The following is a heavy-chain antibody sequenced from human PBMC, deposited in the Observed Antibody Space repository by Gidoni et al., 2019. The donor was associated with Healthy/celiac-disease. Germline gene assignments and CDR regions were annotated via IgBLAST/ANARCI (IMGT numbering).Heavy chain of an antibody. J-gene: IGHJ5*02. CDR2: INHSGST. CDR3: ARLGYCSSTSCRFDP. Sequence: QVQLQQWGAGLLKPSETLSLTCAVYGGSFSGYYWSWIRQPLGKGFEWIGEINHSGSTNYNPSLKSRVTISLDTSKTQFSLKLSSLTAADTAVYYCARLGYCSSTSCRFDPWGQGTLVTVSS. D-gene: IGHD2-2*01. CDR1: GGSFSGYY. V-gene: IGHV4-34*01.